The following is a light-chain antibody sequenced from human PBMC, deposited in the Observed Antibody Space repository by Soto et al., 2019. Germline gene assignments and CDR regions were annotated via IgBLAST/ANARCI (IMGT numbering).Light chain of an antibody. CDR1: QSIRIA. V-gene: IGKV1-39*01. J-gene: IGKJ3*01. Sequence: DIQMTQSPPSLSASVGDTVTITCRASQSIRIALNWYQQKPGKAPNLLIYGTSYLRSGVPSRFSGSASGTDFTLTISGLQPEDFATYYCQQGFTKPYTFGPGTRVDF. CDR3: QQGFTKPYT. CDR2: GTS.